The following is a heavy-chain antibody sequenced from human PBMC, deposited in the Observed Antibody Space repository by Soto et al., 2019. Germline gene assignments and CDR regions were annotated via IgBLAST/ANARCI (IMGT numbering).Heavy chain of an antibody. CDR1: GFTFNSYA. J-gene: IGHJ6*02. D-gene: IGHD2-21*01. CDR2: MSSDGTNK. Sequence: GGSLRLSCKASGFTFNSYAMHWVRQAPGKGLEWVAVMSSDGTNKYYTDSVKGRFTISRDNSKNTLFLRMNSLRAQDTAVYYCARIGYCGGDCYVYGMDVWGQGTTVTVSS. CDR3: ARIGYCGGDCYVYGMDV. V-gene: IGHV3-30-3*01.